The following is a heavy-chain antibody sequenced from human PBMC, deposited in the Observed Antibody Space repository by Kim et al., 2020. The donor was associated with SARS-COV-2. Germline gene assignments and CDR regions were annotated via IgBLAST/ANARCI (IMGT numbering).Heavy chain of an antibody. Sequence: STYSADYVKGRFTISRDNSKNALYLQMNSLRAEDTAVYYCAKDPPNGMDVWGQGTTVTVSS. CDR2: ST. V-gene: IGHV3-23*01. CDR3: AKDPPNGMDV. J-gene: IGHJ6*02.